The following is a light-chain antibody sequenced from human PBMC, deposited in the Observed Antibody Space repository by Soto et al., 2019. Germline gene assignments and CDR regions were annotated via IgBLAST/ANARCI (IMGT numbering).Light chain of an antibody. Sequence: EIVLTQSPGTLSLSPGERATLSCRASQSVSNNYLAWYQQKPGQAHRLLIYGASNRATGIQDRFSGSGSGTDFTLAISRLEPEDFAAYYCQQYGISGTFGQGTKVEIK. CDR1: QSVSNNY. CDR3: QQYGISGT. CDR2: GAS. J-gene: IGKJ1*01. V-gene: IGKV3-20*01.